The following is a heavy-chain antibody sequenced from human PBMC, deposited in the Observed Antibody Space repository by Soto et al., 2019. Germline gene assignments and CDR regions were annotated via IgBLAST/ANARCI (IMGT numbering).Heavy chain of an antibody. CDR1: GFTFSNYA. V-gene: IGHV3-30-3*01. J-gene: IGHJ4*02. Sequence: QVQLVASGGGVVQPGRSLRLSCAPSGFTFSNYAMHWVRQAPGKGLEWVAVISYDGSNKYYADSVKGRFTISRDNSKNTLYLQMNSLRAEDTAVYYCARDKRDLRFLEWSYYFDYWGQGTLVTVSS. CDR2: ISYDGSNK. D-gene: IGHD3-3*01. CDR3: ARDKRDLRFLEWSYYFDY.